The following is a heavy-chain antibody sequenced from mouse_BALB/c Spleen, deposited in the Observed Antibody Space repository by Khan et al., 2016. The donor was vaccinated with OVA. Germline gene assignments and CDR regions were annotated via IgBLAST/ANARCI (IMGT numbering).Heavy chain of an antibody. CDR2: INPDNAGT. D-gene: IGHD4-1*01. CDR3: AREASSWDFSFPY. V-gene: IGHV1S136*01. J-gene: IGHJ3*01. CDR1: GYTFTNYV. Sequence: EVQLQESEPELVEPGASVKMSCKASGYTFTNYVIHWVKQKPGQGLEWIGYINPDNAGTRYNEKFKDKAKLTSDISSTSAYMELLSLTSEDSAVYYCAREASSWDFSFPYWGQGTLVTVSA.